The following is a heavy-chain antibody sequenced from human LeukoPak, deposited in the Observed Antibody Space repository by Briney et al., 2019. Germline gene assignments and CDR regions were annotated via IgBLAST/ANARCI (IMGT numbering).Heavy chain of an antibody. J-gene: IGHJ5*02. CDR1: GFTFSSYA. CDR2: IYSGGST. D-gene: IGHD4-11*01. V-gene: IGHV3-53*01. CDR3: ARVVTLNNWFDP. Sequence: GGSLRLSCAASGFTFSSYAMSWVRQAPGKGLEWVSVIYSGGSTYYADSVKGRFTISRDNSKNTLYLQMNSLRAEDTAVYYCARVVTLNNWFDPWGQGTLVTVSS.